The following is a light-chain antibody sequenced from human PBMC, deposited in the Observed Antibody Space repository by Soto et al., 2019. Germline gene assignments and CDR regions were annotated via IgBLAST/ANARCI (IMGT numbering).Light chain of an antibody. CDR3: QQYNKWWR. V-gene: IGKV3-15*01. CDR2: NSS. CDR1: QSVGNS. J-gene: IGKJ1*01. Sequence: EVVMTQSPAILSVSPGERASLSCRASQSVGNSVAWYQQKPGQGPKLLIFNSSTRASGIPTRFSGSGSGPEFYLTISSRQAEDFALYFCQQYNKWWRFGQGTKVEI.